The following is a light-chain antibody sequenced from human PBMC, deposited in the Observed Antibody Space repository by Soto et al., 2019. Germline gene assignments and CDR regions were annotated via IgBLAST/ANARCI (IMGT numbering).Light chain of an antibody. V-gene: IGKV3-20*01. CDR1: QSVSSSY. CDR3: QQYWT. Sequence: EILLTQSPGTLSLSPGERATLSCRASQSVSSSYLAWYQQKPGQAPRLLIYGASSRATGIPDRFSGSGSGTDFTLTLSRLEHEDFAVYYCQQYWTFGHGTKVDIK. J-gene: IGKJ1*01. CDR2: GAS.